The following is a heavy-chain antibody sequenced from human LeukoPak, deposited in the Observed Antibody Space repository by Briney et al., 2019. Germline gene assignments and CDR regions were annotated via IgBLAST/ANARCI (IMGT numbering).Heavy chain of an antibody. CDR3: ARGGYNSRRDNWFDP. D-gene: IGHD5-12*01. V-gene: IGHV4-34*01. J-gene: IGHJ5*02. CDR1: GGSFSGYY. CDR2: INHSGST. Sequence: SEPLSLTCAVNGGSFSGYYWSWIRQPPGKGLEWIGEINHSGSTNYNPSLKSRVTISVDTSKNQFSLKLSSVTAADTAVYYCARGGYNSRRDNWFDPWGQGTLVTVSS.